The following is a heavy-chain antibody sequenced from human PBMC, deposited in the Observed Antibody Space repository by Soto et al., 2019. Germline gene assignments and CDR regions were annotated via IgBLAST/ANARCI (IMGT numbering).Heavy chain of an antibody. Sequence: EVQLVESGGGLVKPGGSLRLSCAASGFTFSRYGMNWLRQAPGKGLEWVGSISSSTSYVYYADSVKGRFTTSRDNAKNILLLEMYALRAEDTAFYYWARDPSEGRVGNWFESWGQGTLVTVSS. J-gene: IGHJ5*01. D-gene: IGHD2-2*01. CDR1: GFTFSRYG. CDR3: ARDPSEGRVGNWFES. V-gene: IGHV3-21*01. CDR2: ISSSTSYV.